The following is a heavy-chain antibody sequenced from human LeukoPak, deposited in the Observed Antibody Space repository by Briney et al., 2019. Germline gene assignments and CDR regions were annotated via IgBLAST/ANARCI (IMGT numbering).Heavy chain of an antibody. Sequence: ASVKVSCKASGYTFTGYYMHWVRQAPGQGLEWMGWINPNSGGTNYAQKFQGRVTMTRDTSISTAYMELSRLRSDDTAVYYCARGVVPAARGFTAIDYWGQGPLVTVSS. CDR2: INPNSGGT. D-gene: IGHD2-2*01. CDR3: ARGVVPAARGFTAIDY. CDR1: GYTFTGYY. J-gene: IGHJ4*02. V-gene: IGHV1-2*02.